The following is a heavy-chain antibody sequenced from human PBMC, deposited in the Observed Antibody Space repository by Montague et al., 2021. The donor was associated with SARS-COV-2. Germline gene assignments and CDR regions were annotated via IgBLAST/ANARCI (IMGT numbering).Heavy chain of an antibody. V-gene: IGHV4-4*07. CDR2: IYSRGSI. J-gene: IGHJ6*02. CDR3: ARNPGEYYGMDV. D-gene: IGHD3-16*01. Sequence: SETLSLTCNVSGGSISNYYWSWIRQPAGKGLEWIGRIYSRGSINSNPSLTTRITLSVDTSKNQLSLRLNSVTVADTAAYYCARNPGEYYGMDVWGQGTTVTVSS. CDR1: GGSISNYY.